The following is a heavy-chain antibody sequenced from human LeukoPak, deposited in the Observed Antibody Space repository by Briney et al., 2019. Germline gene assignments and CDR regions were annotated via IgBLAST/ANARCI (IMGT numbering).Heavy chain of an antibody. V-gene: IGHV3-23*01. CDR2: ISGSGGST. CDR1: GFTFSSYA. Sequence: HTGGSLRLSCAASGFTFSSYAMSWVRQAPGKGLEWVSAISGSGGSTYYADSVKGRFTISRDNSKNTLYLQMNSLRAEDTAVYYCAKVSGITGIIRTYYYYGMDVWGQGTTVTVSS. CDR3: AKVSGITGIIRTYYYYGMDV. D-gene: IGHD1-20*01. J-gene: IGHJ6*02.